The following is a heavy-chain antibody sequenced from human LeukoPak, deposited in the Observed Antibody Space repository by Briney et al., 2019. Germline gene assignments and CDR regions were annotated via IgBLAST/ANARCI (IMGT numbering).Heavy chain of an antibody. D-gene: IGHD2-15*01. CDR3: ARDLVAAIRSGFDY. Sequence: PGGSLRLSCAASGFTFSSYSMNWVRQAPGKGLEWVSSISSSSSYIYYADSVKGRFTISRDNAKNSLYLQMNSLRAEDTAVYYCARDLVAAIRSGFDYWGQGTLVTVSS. CDR1: GFTFSSYS. J-gene: IGHJ4*02. V-gene: IGHV3-21*01. CDR2: ISSSSSYI.